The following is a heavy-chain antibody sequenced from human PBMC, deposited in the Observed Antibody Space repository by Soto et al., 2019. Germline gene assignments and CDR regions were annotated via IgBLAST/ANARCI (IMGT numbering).Heavy chain of an antibody. Sequence: GASVKVSCKASGYTFTDYYIHWVRQAPGQGLEWMGWVNPNSGGTNYAQKFQGWVTMTRDTSISTVYMELSSLRSEDTAVYYCARLAVVVAAGPVDDYWGQGTLVTVSS. CDR3: ARLAVVVAAGPVDDY. V-gene: IGHV1-2*04. D-gene: IGHD2-15*01. CDR1: GYTFTDYY. J-gene: IGHJ4*02. CDR2: VNPNSGGT.